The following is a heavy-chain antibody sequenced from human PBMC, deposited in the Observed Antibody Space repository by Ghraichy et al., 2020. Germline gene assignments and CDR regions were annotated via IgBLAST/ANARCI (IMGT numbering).Heavy chain of an antibody. CDR2: IIPIFGTA. CDR3: VYSSSWWNAFDI. J-gene: IGHJ3*02. CDR1: GGTFSSYA. Sequence: SVKVSCKASGGTFSSYAIGWVRQAPGQGLEWMGGIIPIFGTANYAQKFQGRVTITADESTSTAYMELSSLRSEDTAVYYCVYSSSWWNAFDIWGQGTMVTVSS. V-gene: IGHV1-69*13. D-gene: IGHD6-13*01.